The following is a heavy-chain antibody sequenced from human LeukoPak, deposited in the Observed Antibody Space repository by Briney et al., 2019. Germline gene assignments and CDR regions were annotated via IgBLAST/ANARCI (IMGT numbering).Heavy chain of an antibody. D-gene: IGHD3-22*01. V-gene: IGHV3-9*01. CDR1: GFTFDDYA. CDR3: AKDVADSSGYGLDY. Sequence: PGGSLRLSCAASGFTFDDYAMHWVRQAPGKGLEWVSGISWNSGSIGYADSVKGRFTISRDNAKSSLYLQMNSLRAEDTALYYCAKDVADSSGYGLDYWGQGTLVTVSS. CDR2: ISWNSGSI. J-gene: IGHJ4*02.